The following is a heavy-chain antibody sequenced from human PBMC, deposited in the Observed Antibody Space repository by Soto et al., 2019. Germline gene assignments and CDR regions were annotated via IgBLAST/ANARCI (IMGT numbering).Heavy chain of an antibody. CDR2: IYYSGST. J-gene: IGHJ5*02. V-gene: IGHV4-39*01. D-gene: IGHD6-13*01. CDR3: ARHLPGIAAAEEINNWFDP. CDR1: GGSISSSSYY. Sequence: QLQLQESGPGLVKPSETLSLTCTVSGGSISSSSYYWGWIRQPPGKGLEWIGSIYYSGSTYYNPSLKSRVTISVDTSKNQFSLKLSSVTAADTAVYYCARHLPGIAAAEEINNWFDPWGQGTLVTVSS.